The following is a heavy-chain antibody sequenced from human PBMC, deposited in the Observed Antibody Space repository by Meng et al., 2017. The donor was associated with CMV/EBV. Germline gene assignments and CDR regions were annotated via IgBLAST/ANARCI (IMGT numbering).Heavy chain of an antibody. CDR3: ARGSYYRYVIDY. J-gene: IGHJ4*02. D-gene: IGHD2-21*01. CDR1: GGSISSYY. CDR2: IYPSGST. Sequence: VPLQGSGPGLVKPPWPLSLTCTCLGGSISSYYWSWLRQPAGKGLEWIWRIYPSGSTNYNPSLKSRVTMSVDTSKNQFSLKLSSVTAADTAVYYCARGSYYRYVIDYWGQGTLVTVSS. V-gene: IGHV4-4*07.